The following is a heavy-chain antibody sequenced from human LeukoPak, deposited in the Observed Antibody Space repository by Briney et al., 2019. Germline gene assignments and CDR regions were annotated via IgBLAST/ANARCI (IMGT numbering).Heavy chain of an antibody. CDR2: IYTTGST. CDR3: AREGGTLYFDS. Sequence: PSETLSLTCTLSIGSISGATYYGNSIRQPAANGRDWIGRIYTTGSTHYNPVHKSRLTISVDTSKNQLSLELSFVTAADTAVYYCAREGGTLYFDSWGQGTLVTVSS. CDR1: IGSISGATYY. V-gene: IGHV4-61*02. J-gene: IGHJ4*02.